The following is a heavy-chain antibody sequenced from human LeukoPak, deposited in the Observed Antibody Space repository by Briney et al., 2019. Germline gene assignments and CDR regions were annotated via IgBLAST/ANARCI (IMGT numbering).Heavy chain of an antibody. D-gene: IGHD3-10*01. CDR1: GFTFSSYS. V-gene: IGHV3-21*01. J-gene: IGHJ6*03. CDR2: ISSSSSYI. Sequence: GGSLRLSCAASGFTFSSYSMNWVRQAPGKGLEWVSSISSSSSYIYYADSVKGRFTISRDNAKNSLYLQMNSLRAEDTAVYYCARRGVLWFGELLYYMDVWGKGTTVTVSS. CDR3: ARRGVLWFGELLYYMDV.